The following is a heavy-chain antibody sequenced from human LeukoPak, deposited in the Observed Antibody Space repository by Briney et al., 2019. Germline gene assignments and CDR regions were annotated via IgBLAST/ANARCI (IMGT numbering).Heavy chain of an antibody. CDR2: MNPNSGNT. CDR1: GYTFTSYD. CDR3: ATTRQTYYYDSSGYYYGDY. Sequence: ASVKVSCKASGYTFTSYDINWVRQATGQGLEWTGSMNPNSGNTGYAQKFQGRVTMTEDTSTDTAYMELSSLRSEDTAVYYCATTRQTYYYDSSGYYYGDYWGQGTLVTVSS. J-gene: IGHJ4*02. V-gene: IGHV1-8*01. D-gene: IGHD3-22*01.